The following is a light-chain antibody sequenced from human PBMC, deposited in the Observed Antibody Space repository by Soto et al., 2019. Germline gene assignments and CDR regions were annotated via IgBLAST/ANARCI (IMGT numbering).Light chain of an antibody. Sequence: QSVLTQPASVSGSPGQSITISCTGTSSDVGGYNYVSWYQQHPGKAPKLMIYDVSNRPSGVSNRFSGSKSGNTASLTISGLQAEDEAAYSCSSYTSSSTLFGGGTKLTVL. CDR2: DVS. CDR3: SSYTSSSTL. J-gene: IGLJ3*02. V-gene: IGLV2-14*01. CDR1: SSDVGGYNY.